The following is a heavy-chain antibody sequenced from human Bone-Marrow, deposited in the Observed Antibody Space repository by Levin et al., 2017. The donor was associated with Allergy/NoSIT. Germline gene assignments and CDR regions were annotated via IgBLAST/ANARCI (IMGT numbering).Heavy chain of an antibody. CDR3: ASGTRDIAAAGSMRYYYYGMDV. CDR2: IYPGDSDT. Sequence: KVSCKGSGYSFTSYWIGWVRQMPGKGLEWMGIIYPGDSDTRYSPSFQGQVTISADKSISTAYLQWSSLKASDTAMYYCASGTRDIAAAGSMRYYYYGMDVWGQGTTVTVSS. J-gene: IGHJ6*02. D-gene: IGHD6-13*01. CDR1: GYSFTSYW. V-gene: IGHV5-51*01.